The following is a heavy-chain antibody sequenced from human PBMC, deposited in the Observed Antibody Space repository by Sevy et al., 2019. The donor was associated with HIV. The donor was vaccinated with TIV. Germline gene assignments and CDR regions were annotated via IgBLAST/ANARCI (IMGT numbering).Heavy chain of an antibody. D-gene: IGHD1-26*01. V-gene: IGHV3-23*01. CDR3: AKWSELPSSPFDY. Sequence: GGSLRLSCVVSGYSFSSYAISWVRQAPGKGLEWVSTINGRGGSTYYADSVKGRFTISRDNSKNTLFLQMNSLRAEDTAVYFCAKWSELPSSPFDYWGQGTLVTVSS. J-gene: IGHJ4*02. CDR1: GYSFSSYA. CDR2: INGRGGST.